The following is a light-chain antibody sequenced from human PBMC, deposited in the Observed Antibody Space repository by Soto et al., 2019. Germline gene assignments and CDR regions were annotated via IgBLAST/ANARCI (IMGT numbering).Light chain of an antibody. CDR1: PAIASF. CDR3: QQLNGSPWT. J-gene: IGKJ1*01. Sequence: IQLTQSPSSLSASVGDRVTITCRASPAIASFLAWYQQKPGTAPKLLIYGASTLQSGVPSRFSGSRSGTDYTLTIASLQPEDFATYYCQQLNGSPWTLGQGTKVGIK. V-gene: IGKV1-9*01. CDR2: GAS.